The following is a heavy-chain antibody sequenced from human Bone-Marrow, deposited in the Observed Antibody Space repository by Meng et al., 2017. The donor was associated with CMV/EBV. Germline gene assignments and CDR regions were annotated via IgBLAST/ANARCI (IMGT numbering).Heavy chain of an antibody. Sequence: GESLKISCAASGFTFSSYGMHWVRQAPGKGLEWVAFIRYDGSNKYYADSVKGRFTISRDNSKNTLYLQMNSLRAEDTAVYYCARVGHLAANFDYWGQGTLVTVSS. CDR2: IRYDGSNK. J-gene: IGHJ4*02. D-gene: IGHD6-13*01. V-gene: IGHV3-30*02. CDR1: GFTFSSYG. CDR3: ARVGHLAANFDY.